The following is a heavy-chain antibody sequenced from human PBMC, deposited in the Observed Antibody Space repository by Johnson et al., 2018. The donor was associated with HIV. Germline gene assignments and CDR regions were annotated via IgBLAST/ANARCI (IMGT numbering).Heavy chain of an antibody. CDR1: GFTFSSYG. CDR2: INWRGGST. V-gene: IGHV3-20*04. Sequence: VQLVESGGGVVQPGGSLRLSCAASGFTFSSYGMHWVWQAPGKGLEWVAGINWRGGSTGYADSVKGRFTISRDNAKNSLYLQINSLRAEDTALYYCARRWELHSNAFDIWGQGTMVTVSS. CDR3: ARRWELHSNAFDI. J-gene: IGHJ3*02. D-gene: IGHD1-26*01.